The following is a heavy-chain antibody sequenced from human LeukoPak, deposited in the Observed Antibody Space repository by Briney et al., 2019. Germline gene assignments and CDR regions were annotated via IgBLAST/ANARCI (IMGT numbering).Heavy chain of an antibody. D-gene: IGHD3-16*02. CDR3: ARSLSTSFGPLDY. CDR1: GFTFSDYA. CDR2: ISGSGAST. J-gene: IGHJ4*02. Sequence: GSLRLSCVVSGFTFSDYAMSWVRQAPGKGLEWVSAISGSGASTIYADSVRGRFTISRDNSKNTLYLQMNSLRAEDTAVYYCARSLSTSFGPLDYWGQGTLVTVSS. V-gene: IGHV3-23*01.